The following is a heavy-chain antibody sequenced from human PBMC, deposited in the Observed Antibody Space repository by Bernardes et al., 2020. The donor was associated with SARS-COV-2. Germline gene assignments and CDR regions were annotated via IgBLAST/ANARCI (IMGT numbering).Heavy chain of an antibody. Sequence: SLRLSCAASGFTFPSYAMSWVRQAAGQGLEWVSGISGSGATTYYADSVKGRFTISRDHSKKTIYLQMNSLRAEDTAVYYCAKGGKAFHETSGPDYWGQGTLVSVSS. V-gene: IGHV3-23*01. CDR1: GFTFPSYA. CDR3: AKGGKAFHETSGPDY. D-gene: IGHD3-22*01. CDR2: ISGSGATT. J-gene: IGHJ4*02.